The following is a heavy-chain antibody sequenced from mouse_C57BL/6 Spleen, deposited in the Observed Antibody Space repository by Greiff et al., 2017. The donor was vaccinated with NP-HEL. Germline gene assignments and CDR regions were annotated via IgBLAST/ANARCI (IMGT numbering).Heavy chain of an antibody. D-gene: IGHD4-1*01. J-gene: IGHJ1*03. V-gene: IGHV1-81*01. CDR1: GYTFTSYG. CDR2: IYPRSGNT. Sequence: VHLVESGAELARPGASVKLSCKASGYTFTSYGISWVKQRTGQGLEWIGEIYPRSGNTYYNEKFKGKATLTADKSSSTAYMELRSLTSEDSAVYFCARSGTGTTGWYFDVWGTGTTVTVSS. CDR3: ARSGTGTTGWYFDV.